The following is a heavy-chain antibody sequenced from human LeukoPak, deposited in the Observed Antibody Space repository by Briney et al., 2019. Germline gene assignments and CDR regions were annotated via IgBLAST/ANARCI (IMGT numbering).Heavy chain of an antibody. Sequence: GGSLRLSCAASGFTFSSYWMTWVRQAPGKGLEWVANIKQDGTEEYYVDSVKGRFTISRDNAKNSLYLQMNSLRAEDTAIYYCARGGVNYHDTSGYHYLAAYWGQGTLVTVSS. CDR3: ARGGVNYHDTSGYHYLAAY. CDR2: IKQDGTEE. CDR1: GFTFSSYW. J-gene: IGHJ4*02. D-gene: IGHD3-22*01. V-gene: IGHV3-7*01.